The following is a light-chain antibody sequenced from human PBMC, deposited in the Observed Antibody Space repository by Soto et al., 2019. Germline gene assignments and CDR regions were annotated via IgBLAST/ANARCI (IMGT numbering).Light chain of an antibody. J-gene: IGKJ1*01. V-gene: IGKV1-5*03. Sequence: DIQMTQSPSTLSASVGGRVTITCRASQSVDRWLAWYQQKPGKAPKLVIHRASVLERGVPSRFSGSGSGKEFTLTISNLQPDDVATYFCQQYGSSFRTFGPGSKVEVK. CDR1: QSVDRW. CDR3: QQYGSSFRT. CDR2: RAS.